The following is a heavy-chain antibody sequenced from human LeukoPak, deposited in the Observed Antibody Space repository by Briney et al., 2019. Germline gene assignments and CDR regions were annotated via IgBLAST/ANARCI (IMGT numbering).Heavy chain of an antibody. CDR1: GGSFSGYY. D-gene: IGHD3-10*01. V-gene: IGHV4-34*01. Sequence: SETLSLTCAVYGGSFSGYYWSWIRQPPGKGLEWIGEINHSGSTNYNPSLKSRVTISVDTSKNQFSLKLSSVTAADTAVYYCARGLLWFQYYFDYWGQGTLVTDSS. J-gene: IGHJ4*02. CDR2: INHSGST. CDR3: ARGLLWFQYYFDY.